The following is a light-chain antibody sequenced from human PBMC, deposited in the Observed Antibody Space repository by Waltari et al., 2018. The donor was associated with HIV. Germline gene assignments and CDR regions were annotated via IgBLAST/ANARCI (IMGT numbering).Light chain of an antibody. V-gene: IGLV2-14*01. CDR3: ASYTRSGILL. CDR2: EVS. CDR1: GAYNF. Sequence: GAYNFVSWYQQRPGKAPKLMIYEVSDRPSGSSNRFSGSKSGITASLTISGLQADDEADYYCASYTRSGILLFGGGTRLTVL. J-gene: IGLJ2*01.